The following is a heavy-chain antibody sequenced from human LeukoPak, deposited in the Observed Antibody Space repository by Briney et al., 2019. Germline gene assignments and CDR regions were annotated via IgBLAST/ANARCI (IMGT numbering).Heavy chain of an antibody. Sequence: GGSLRLSCAASGFTVSSNYMSWVRQAPGKGLEWVSVIYSGGSTYYADSVKGRFTISRDNSKNTLYLQMNSLRAEDTAVYYCAKGADIVVVPAAILNWGQGTLVTVSS. CDR2: IYSGGST. CDR1: GFTVSSNY. CDR3: AKGADIVVVPAAILN. V-gene: IGHV3-66*02. D-gene: IGHD2-2*02. J-gene: IGHJ4*02.